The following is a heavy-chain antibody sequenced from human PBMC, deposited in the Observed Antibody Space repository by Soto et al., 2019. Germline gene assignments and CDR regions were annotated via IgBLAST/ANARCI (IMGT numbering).Heavy chain of an antibody. J-gene: IGHJ4*02. CDR1: VGSSSNYY. CDR3: ARQTTFSSSWYDY. V-gene: IGHV4-4*07. CDR2: IYSSGTT. D-gene: IGHD6-13*01. Sequence: SETLSLTGTVSVGSSSNYYWTWIRQPAGKGLEWIGRIYSSGTTNYNSSLKSRLTMSVDTSKNQFSLKLTSVTAADTAVYYCARQTTFSSSWYDYWGQGSLVTVSS.